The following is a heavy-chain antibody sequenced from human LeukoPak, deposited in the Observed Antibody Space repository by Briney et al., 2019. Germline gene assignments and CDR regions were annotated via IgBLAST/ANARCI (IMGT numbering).Heavy chain of an antibody. D-gene: IGHD2-15*01. CDR1: GFTFSSYA. V-gene: IGHV3-23*01. CDR3: TKVATPRGYCSGGCCYCFDY. J-gene: IGHJ4*02. CDR2: ISDSGGST. Sequence: PGGSLRLSCAASGFTFSSYAMSWVRQAPGKGLEWVSGISDSGGSTFYADSVKGRFTISRDNSKNTLYLQMNSLRAEDTAVYSCTKVATPRGYCSGGCCYCFDYWGQGTLVTVSS.